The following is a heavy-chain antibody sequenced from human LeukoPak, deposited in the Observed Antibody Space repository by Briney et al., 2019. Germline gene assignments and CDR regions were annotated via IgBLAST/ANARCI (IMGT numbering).Heavy chain of an antibody. CDR2: MNPNSGNT. CDR1: GYTFTSYA. CDR3: ARADYGDYYYYYMDV. J-gene: IGHJ6*03. D-gene: IGHD4-17*01. Sequence: ASVKVSCKASGYTFTSYAINWVRQATGRGLEWMGWMNPNSGNTGYAQKFQGRVTMTSNTSISTDYMELSSLRSEDTAVYYCARADYGDYYYYYMDVWGKGTTVTVSS. V-gene: IGHV1-8*01.